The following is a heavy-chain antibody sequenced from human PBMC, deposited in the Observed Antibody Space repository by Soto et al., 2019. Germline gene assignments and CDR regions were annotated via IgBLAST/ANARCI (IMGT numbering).Heavy chain of an antibody. CDR2: IYPGDSDT. J-gene: IGHJ4*02. CDR3: ARSDSSGYYDFDY. CDR1: GYIFTSYW. Sequence: GESLNLSGEGSGYIFTSYWIGWVRQMPGKGLEWMGIIYPGDSDTRYSPSFQGQVTISADKSISTAYLQWSSLKASDTAMYYCARSDSSGYYDFDYWGQGTLVTVSS. D-gene: IGHD3-22*01. V-gene: IGHV5-51*01.